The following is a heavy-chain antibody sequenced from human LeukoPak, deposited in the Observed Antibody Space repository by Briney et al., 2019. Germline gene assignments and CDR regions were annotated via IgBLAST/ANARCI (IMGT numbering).Heavy chain of an antibody. V-gene: IGHV3-21*01. Sequence: GGSLRLSCAASGFTFSSYSMNWVRQAPGRGLEWVSSISSSSSYIYYADSVKGRFTISRDNAKNSLYLQMNSLRAEDTAVYYCARDIHTAMDYWGQGTLVTVSS. CDR1: GFTFSSYS. CDR2: ISSSSSYI. D-gene: IGHD5-18*01. J-gene: IGHJ4*02. CDR3: ARDIHTAMDY.